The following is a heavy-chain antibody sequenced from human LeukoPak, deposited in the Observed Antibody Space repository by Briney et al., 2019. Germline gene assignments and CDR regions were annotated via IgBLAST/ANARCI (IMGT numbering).Heavy chain of an antibody. CDR1: GGSFSGYY. J-gene: IGHJ4*02. CDR3: ARRRGGYSYSFDY. D-gene: IGHD5-18*01. CDR2: INHSGST. V-gene: IGHV4-34*01. Sequence: SETLSLTCAVYGGSFSGYYWSWIRQPPGKGLEWIGEINHSGSTNYNPSLKSRVTISVDTSKNQFFLKLSSVTAADTAVYYCARRRGGYSYSFDYWGQGTLVTVSS.